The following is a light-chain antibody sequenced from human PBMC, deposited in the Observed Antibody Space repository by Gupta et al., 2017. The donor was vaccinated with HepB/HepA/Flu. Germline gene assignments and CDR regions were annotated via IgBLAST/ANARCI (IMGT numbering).Light chain of an antibody. CDR3: QTWDTNTAGV. J-gene: IGLJ2*01. CDR2: QDD. Sequence: SYELTQPPSVSVSPGQTATITCSGDKLSDKFTCWYQQRPGQSPVLVIYQDDKRPFGIPPRFSASNSGNTATLTISGTQSVDEGVYYCQTWDTNTAGVFGGGTTLAVL. V-gene: IGLV3-1*01. CDR1: KLSDKF.